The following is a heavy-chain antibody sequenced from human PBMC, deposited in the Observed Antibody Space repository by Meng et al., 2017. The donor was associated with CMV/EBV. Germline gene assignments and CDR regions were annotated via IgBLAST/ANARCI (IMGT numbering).Heavy chain of an antibody. Sequence: HLQGAGPGLVKPSEPLSLPCTVSGGSISSYYWIWIRQPAGKGLEWIGRIYTSGSTNYNPSLKSRVTMSVDTSKNQFSLKLSSVTAADTAVYYCARSMVVAGDWFDPWGQGTLVTVSS. V-gene: IGHV4-4*07. D-gene: IGHD2-15*01. CDR2: IYTSGST. J-gene: IGHJ5*02. CDR1: GGSISSYY. CDR3: ARSMVVAGDWFDP.